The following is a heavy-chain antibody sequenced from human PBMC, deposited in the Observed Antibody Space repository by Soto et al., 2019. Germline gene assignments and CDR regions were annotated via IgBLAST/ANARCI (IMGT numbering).Heavy chain of an antibody. Sequence: GGSLRLSCAASGFTFSSYAMTWVRQAPGKGLECVSAISGSGGSTYYADSVKGRFTISRDNSKNTLDLQMNSLRVEDTAIYYCAKDSASTIYSSSDYWGQGTLVTVSS. CDR1: GFTFSSYA. V-gene: IGHV3-23*01. J-gene: IGHJ4*02. CDR3: AKDSASTIYSSSDY. CDR2: ISGSGGST. D-gene: IGHD6-6*01.